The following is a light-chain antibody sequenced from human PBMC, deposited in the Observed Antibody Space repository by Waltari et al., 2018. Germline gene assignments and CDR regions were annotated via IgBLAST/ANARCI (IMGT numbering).Light chain of an antibody. CDR3: QQYYRNPYT. CDR1: QSILYSANNKNY. CDR2: WSS. V-gene: IGKV4-1*01. Sequence: DIVVTQSPDSLAVSLGEKATIPCKFSQSILYSANNKNYLAWFQKKPGQPPKLLIYWSSTRESGVPDRFSGSGSGTEFGLTISGLQAEDVAVYYCQQYYRNPYTFGQGTNLEI. J-gene: IGKJ2*01.